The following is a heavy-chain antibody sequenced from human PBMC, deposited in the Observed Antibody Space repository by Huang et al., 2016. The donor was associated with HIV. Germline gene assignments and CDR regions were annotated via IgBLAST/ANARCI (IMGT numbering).Heavy chain of an antibody. D-gene: IGHD3-22*01. CDR1: GFTFDNCA. J-gene: IGHJ2*01. V-gene: IGHV3-23*01. CDR3: AKVGSGPYYYDRSGYYYNYFDL. Sequence: EVQLLESGGGLVQPGGSLRLSCAASGFTFDNCAMSWVRQVPGKGLELVSGFGGGCGRTYYADSVRGRFVIPRDNSKNTLYLQMSRLRAEDTAIYDCAKVGSGPYYYDRSGYYYNYFDLWGRGTLVTVSS. CDR2: FGGGCGRT.